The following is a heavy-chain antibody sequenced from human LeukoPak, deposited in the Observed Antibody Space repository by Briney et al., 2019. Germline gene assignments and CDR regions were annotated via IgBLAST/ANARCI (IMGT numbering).Heavy chain of an antibody. CDR3: ARLPSRYRNSYYFDY. Sequence: SETLSLTCTVSGGSISSYYWSWIRQPPGKGLEWIGYIYYSGSTNCNPSLKSRVTISVDTSKNQFSLKLSSVTAADTAVYYCARLPSRYRNSYYFDYWGQGTLVTVSS. CDR2: IYYSGST. D-gene: IGHD2-2*02. CDR1: GGSISSYY. J-gene: IGHJ4*02. V-gene: IGHV4-59*01.